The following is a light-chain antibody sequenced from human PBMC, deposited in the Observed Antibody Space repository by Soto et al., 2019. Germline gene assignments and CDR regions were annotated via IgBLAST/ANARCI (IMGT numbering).Light chain of an antibody. CDR1: NSNIGSNS. CDR2: SNN. J-gene: IGLJ2*01. V-gene: IGLV1-44*01. CDR3: SAWDDSLVVV. Sequence: QSVLTQPPSASGTPGQTVTITCSGSNSNIGSNSVNWFQHLPGAVPKLLIFSNNQRPSGVPDRFSGSKSGTSASLAISGLQTEDESDYYCSAWDDSLVVVFGGGTSSPS.